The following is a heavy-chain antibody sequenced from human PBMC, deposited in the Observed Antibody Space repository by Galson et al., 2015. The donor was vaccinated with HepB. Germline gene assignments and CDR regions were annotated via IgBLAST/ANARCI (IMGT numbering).Heavy chain of an antibody. V-gene: IGHV3-30*02. D-gene: IGHD3-10*01. CDR2: IRYDGSNK. CDR3: AKDRRLLWFGELRPSTYGMDV. CDR1: GFTFSSYG. J-gene: IGHJ6*02. Sequence: SLRLSCAASGFTFSSYGMHWVRQAPGKGLEWVAFIRYDGSNKYYADSVKGRFTISRDNSKNTLYLQMNSLRAEDTAVYYCAKDRRLLWFGELRPSTYGMDVWGQGTTVTVSS.